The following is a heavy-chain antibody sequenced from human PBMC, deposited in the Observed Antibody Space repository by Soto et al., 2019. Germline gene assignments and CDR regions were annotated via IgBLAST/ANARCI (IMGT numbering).Heavy chain of an antibody. V-gene: IGHV4-59*08. CDR1: GGSISSYY. J-gene: IGHJ6*03. Sequence: SETLSLTCTVSGGSISSYYWSWIRQPPGKGLEWIGYIYYSGSTNYNPSLKSRVTISVDTSKNQFSLKLSSVTAADTAVYYCARLGRDPRTPQPYYYYMDVWGKGTTVTVSS. CDR3: ARLGRDPRTPQPYYYYMDV. D-gene: IGHD2-15*01. CDR2: IYYSGST.